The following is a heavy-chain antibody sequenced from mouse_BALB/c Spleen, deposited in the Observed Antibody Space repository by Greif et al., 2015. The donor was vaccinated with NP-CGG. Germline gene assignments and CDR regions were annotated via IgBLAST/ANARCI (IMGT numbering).Heavy chain of an antibody. CDR2: IWAGGST. J-gene: IGHJ3*01. Sequence: VMLVESGLGLVAPSQSLSITCTVSGFSLTSYGVHWVRQPPGKGLEWLGVIWAGGSTNYNSALMSRLSISKDNSKSQVFLKMNSLQTDDTAMYYCATLFAWFAYWGQGTLVTVSA. CDR1: GFSLTSYG. V-gene: IGHV2-9*02. CDR3: ATLFAWFAY.